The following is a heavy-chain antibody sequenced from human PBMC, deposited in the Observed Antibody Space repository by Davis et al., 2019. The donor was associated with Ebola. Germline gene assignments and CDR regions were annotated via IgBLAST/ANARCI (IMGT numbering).Heavy chain of an antibody. J-gene: IGHJ4*02. V-gene: IGHV3-30*18. Sequence: GGSLRLSCAASGLTFSTYGMYWVRQAPGKGLEWVAFISYDGYSKYYADSVKGRFTISRDNSKNTLYLQMNSLRTDDTALYYCAKDRGVYSFYFDYWGQGTLVTVSS. D-gene: IGHD5/OR15-5a*01. CDR3: AKDRGVYSFYFDY. CDR2: ISYDGYSK. CDR1: GLTFSTYG.